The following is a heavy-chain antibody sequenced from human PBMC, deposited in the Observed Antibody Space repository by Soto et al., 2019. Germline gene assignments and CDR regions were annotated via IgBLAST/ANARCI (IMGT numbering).Heavy chain of an antibody. CDR2: ISYDGSNK. Sequence: GGSLRLSCAASGFTFSSYAMHWVRQAPGKGLEWVAVISYDGSNKYYADSVKGRFTISRDNSKNTLYLQMNSLRAEDTAVYYCARVGTTPYYYYYYYMDVWGKGTTVTVSS. D-gene: IGHD1-7*01. V-gene: IGHV3-30*04. CDR1: GFTFSSYA. CDR3: ARVGTTPYYYYYYYMDV. J-gene: IGHJ6*03.